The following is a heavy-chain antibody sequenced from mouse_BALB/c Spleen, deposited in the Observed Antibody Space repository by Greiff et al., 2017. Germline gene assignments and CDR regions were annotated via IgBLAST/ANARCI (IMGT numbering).Heavy chain of an antibody. V-gene: IGHV1-69*01. D-gene: IGHD2-14*01. Sequence: QVQLQQPGAELVMPGASVKMSCKASGYTFTDYWMHWVKQRPGQGLEWIGAIDTSDSYTSYNQKFKGKATLTVDESSRTAYMQLSSLTSEDYEVYYSARGVRRDWYFDVGGAGTTVTVSS. CDR2: IDTSDSYT. CDR3: ARGVRRDWYFDV. J-gene: IGHJ1*01. CDR1: GYTFTDYW.